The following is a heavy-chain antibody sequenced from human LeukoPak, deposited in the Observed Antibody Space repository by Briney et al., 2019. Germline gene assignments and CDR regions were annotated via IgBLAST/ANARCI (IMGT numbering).Heavy chain of an antibody. J-gene: IGHJ4*02. CDR1: GGSISSSSYY. CDR2: IYYSGST. D-gene: IGHD3-16*01. Sequence: PSETLSLTCTVSGGSISSSSYYWGWIRQPPGKGLEWIGSIYYSGSTYYNPSLKSRVTISVDTSKNQFSLKLSSVTAADTAVYYCARILDTWGRFNDGVGRHGRAQYYFDYWGQGTLVTVSS. V-gene: IGHV4-39*07. CDR3: ARILDTWGRFNDGVGRHGRAQYYFDY.